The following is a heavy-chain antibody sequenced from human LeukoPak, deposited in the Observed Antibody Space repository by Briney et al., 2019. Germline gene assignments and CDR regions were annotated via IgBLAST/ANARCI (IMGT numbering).Heavy chain of an antibody. Sequence: PSETLSLTCTVSGGSISSYYWSWIRQPPGKGLEWIGYIYYSGSTNYNPSLKSRVTISVDTSKIQFSLKLSSVTAADTAVYYCAREELTTLSGADAFDIWGQGTMVTVSS. V-gene: IGHV4-59*01. CDR1: GGSISSYY. D-gene: IGHD4-11*01. CDR3: AREELTTLSGADAFDI. J-gene: IGHJ3*02. CDR2: IYYSGST.